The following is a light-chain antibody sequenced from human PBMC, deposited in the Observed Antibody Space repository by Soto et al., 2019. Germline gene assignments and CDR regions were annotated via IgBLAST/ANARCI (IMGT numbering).Light chain of an antibody. J-gene: IGLJ1*01. CDR1: NSTIGAGFD. V-gene: IGLV1-40*01. CDR3: KSSDSSLRRV. CDR2: ANT. Sequence: QSVLTQPPSLSEAPGQRVTITGTVSNSTIGAGFDVHWYQHLPGTAPKLLIFANTNRPSGVPDRFSASKSGTSASLVINGLRADDEADYYCKSSDSSLRRVF.